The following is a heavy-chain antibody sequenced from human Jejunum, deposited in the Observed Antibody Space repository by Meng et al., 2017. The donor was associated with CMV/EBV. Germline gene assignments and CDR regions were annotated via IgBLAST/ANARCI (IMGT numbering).Heavy chain of an antibody. CDR3: ARDLYYGDPAAFDI. J-gene: IGHJ3*02. Sequence: FTISTFNMHWVRQAPGKGLEWVSSIGGSGDYIYYADSVQGRFTVSRDNAKNSLYLQMTSLRAEDTAVYYCARDLYYGDPAAFDIWGQGTLVTVSS. V-gene: IGHV3-21*01. CDR2: IGGSGDYI. CDR1: FTISTFN. D-gene: IGHD4-17*01.